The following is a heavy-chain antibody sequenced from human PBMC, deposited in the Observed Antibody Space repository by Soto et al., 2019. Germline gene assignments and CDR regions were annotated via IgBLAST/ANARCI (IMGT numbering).Heavy chain of an antibody. J-gene: IGHJ4*02. V-gene: IGHV4-4*02. CDR3: ATYYDSSGYRFDY. D-gene: IGHD3-22*01. CDR1: GGSISSSNW. Sequence: PSETLSLTCAVSGGSISSSNWWSWVRQPPGKGLEWIGEIFHSGSTNYNPSLESRVTISVDKSKNQFSLKLTSGTAADTAVYYCATYYDSSGYRFDYWGQGALVTVSS. CDR2: IFHSGST.